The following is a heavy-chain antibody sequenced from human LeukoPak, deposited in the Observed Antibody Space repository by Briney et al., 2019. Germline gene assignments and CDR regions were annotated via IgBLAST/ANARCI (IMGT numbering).Heavy chain of an antibody. D-gene: IGHD1-26*01. J-gene: IGHJ3*02. CDR2: VTVSGGST. CDR1: GFTFSSYA. Sequence: GGSLRLSCAASGFTFSSYAMSWVRQAPGKWLEWVSAVTVSGGSTYYADSVKGRFTISRDTSESTLYLQMNSLRAEDTAVYYCAKDQSGSAFDIWGEGTMVTVSS. V-gene: IGHV3-23*01. CDR3: AKDQSGSAFDI.